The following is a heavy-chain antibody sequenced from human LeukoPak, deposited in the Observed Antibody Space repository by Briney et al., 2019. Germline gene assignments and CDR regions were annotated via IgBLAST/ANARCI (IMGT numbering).Heavy chain of an antibody. CDR2: INHSGST. CDR1: GGSFSGYY. D-gene: IGHD5-12*01. CDR3: ARDRLGGYSYVY. J-gene: IGHJ4*01. Sequence: SETLSLTCAVYGGSFSGYYWSWIRQPPGKGLEWIGEINHSGSTNYNPSLKSRVTISVDTSKNQFSLKLSSVTAADTAVYYCARDRLGGYSYVYWGQGSLVTVSS. V-gene: IGHV4-34*01.